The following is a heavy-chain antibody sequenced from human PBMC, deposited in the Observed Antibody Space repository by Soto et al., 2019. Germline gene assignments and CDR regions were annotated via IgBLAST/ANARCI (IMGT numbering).Heavy chain of an antibody. V-gene: IGHV1-3*01. J-gene: IGHJ4*02. CDR1: GYTFTSYT. CDR2: INAGNGNT. D-gene: IGHD5-18*01. CDR3: ARGLNGYLHYFDY. Sequence: ASVKVSCKASGYTFTSYTMHWVRQAPGQRLEWMGWINAGNGNTKYSQKFQGRVTITRDTSASTAYMELSSLRSEDTAVYYCARGLNGYLHYFDYWGQGTPVTVSS.